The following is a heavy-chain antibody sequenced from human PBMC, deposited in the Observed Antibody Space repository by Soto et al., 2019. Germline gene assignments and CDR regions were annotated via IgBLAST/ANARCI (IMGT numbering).Heavy chain of an antibody. CDR1: GFTSSTFV. V-gene: IGHV3-30*18. CDR3: AKDRGVLDAVDI. CDR2: ISSDGNNQ. Sequence: QVQLVESGGGVVQPGRSLRLSCAASGFTSSTFVIHWVRQAPGKGLEWLAVISSDGNNQYYADSVKGRFSISRVNSKNTLYLQVNTLRAEDTAVYFCAKDRGVLDAVDICGQGTMVTVSS. D-gene: IGHD3-10*01. J-gene: IGHJ3*02.